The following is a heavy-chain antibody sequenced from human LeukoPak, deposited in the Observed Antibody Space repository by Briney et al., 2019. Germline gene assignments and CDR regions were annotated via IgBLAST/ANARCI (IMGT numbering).Heavy chain of an antibody. CDR1: GYTFTSYG. CDR3: ARATAAGTTGDY. Sequence: ASAKVSCKASGYTFTSYGISWVRQAPGQGLEWMGWISAYNGNTNYAQKLQGRVTMTTDTSTSTAYMELRSLRSDDTAVYYCARATAAGTTGDYWGQGTLVTVSS. D-gene: IGHD6-13*01. CDR2: ISAYNGNT. V-gene: IGHV1-18*01. J-gene: IGHJ4*02.